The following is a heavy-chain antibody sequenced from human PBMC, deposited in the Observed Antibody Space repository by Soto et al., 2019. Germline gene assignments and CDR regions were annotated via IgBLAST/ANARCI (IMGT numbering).Heavy chain of an antibody. CDR3: ARDGVGYYYYGMDV. Sequence: SATLDLTCAVYGGSFSGYDWSWIRQPPGKGLEWIGEINHSGSTNYNPSLKSRVTISVDTSKNQFSLKLSSVTAADTAVYYCARDGVGYYYYGMDVWGQGITVTVS. CDR2: INHSGST. D-gene: IGHD1-26*01. CDR1: GGSFSGYD. V-gene: IGHV4-34*01. J-gene: IGHJ6*02.